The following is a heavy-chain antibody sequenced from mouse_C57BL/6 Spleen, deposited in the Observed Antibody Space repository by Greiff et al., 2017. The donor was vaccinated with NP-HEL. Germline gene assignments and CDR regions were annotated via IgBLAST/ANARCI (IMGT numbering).Heavy chain of an antibody. J-gene: IGHJ4*01. Sequence: QVQLKQPGAELVRPGSSVKLSCKASGYTFTSYWMHWVKQRPIQGLEWIGNIDPSDSETHYNQKFKDKATLTVDNSSSTDYMQRSSLTSEGSAVYYCARWRESYYARDYWGKGTSVTGSS. CDR2: IDPSDSET. CDR3: ARWRESYYARDY. V-gene: IGHV1-52*01. CDR1: GYTFTSYW.